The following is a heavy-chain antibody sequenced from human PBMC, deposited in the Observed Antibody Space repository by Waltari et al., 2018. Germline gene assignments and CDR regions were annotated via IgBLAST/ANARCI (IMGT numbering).Heavy chain of an antibody. J-gene: IGHJ4*02. CDR3: AKEPRGNNWNFYFDD. V-gene: IGHV3-23*01. D-gene: IGHD1-7*01. CDR2: ISSSGSYP. Sequence: EGQLLESGGGLVQPGGTLRLSCATSGFTFDTFAVSWVRQAPGKGLGWVSIISSSGSYPFYADSVKGRFTISRDNSKNMLFLQMSSLRVDDTAVYYCAKEPRGNNWNFYFDDWGQGTLVTVSS. CDR1: GFTFDTFA.